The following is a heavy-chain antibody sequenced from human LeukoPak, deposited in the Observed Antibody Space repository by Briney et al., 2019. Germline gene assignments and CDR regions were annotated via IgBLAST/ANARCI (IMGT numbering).Heavy chain of an antibody. Sequence: PSETLSLTCSVSGISIRSHYWSWIRQPPGKGLEWIGYIYHSGSTSYNPFLESRVTISVDTSKNYFSLKLNSVTAADTAVYYCARGGLTMVRGVIIDNWFDPWGQGTLVTVSS. J-gene: IGHJ5*02. CDR1: GISIRSHY. CDR3: ARGGLTMVRGVIIDNWFDP. D-gene: IGHD3-10*01. CDR2: IYHSGST. V-gene: IGHV4-59*11.